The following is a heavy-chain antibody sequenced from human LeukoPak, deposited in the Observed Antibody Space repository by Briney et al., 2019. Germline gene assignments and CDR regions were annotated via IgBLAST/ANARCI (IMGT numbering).Heavy chain of an antibody. V-gene: IGHV1-69*04. Sequence: SVKVSCTASGGTFSSYAISWVRQAPGQGLEWMASIITILGIANYAQKFQGRVTITADESTSTAYMELSSLRSEDTAVYYCARVGTVTTSWFDPWGQGTLVTVSS. CDR3: ARVGTVTTSWFDP. D-gene: IGHD4-17*01. CDR1: GGTFSSYA. J-gene: IGHJ5*02. CDR2: IITILGIA.